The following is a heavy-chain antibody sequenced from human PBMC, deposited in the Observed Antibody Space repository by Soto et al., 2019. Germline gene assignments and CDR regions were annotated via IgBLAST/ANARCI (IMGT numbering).Heavy chain of an antibody. CDR1: GYSFSDNQ. V-gene: IGHV1-2*02. CDR2: INPKSDDT. D-gene: IGHD4-17*01. Sequence: QVQLVQSGSEVKKPGASVKVSCKASGYSFSDNQIHWLRRAPGQGLEWMGRINPKSDDTNYAQKFQGRVTMTRYTSIDTAYLELTGLTSYDTDIYYCERKHSLAYIRWGLDPWGQGTLVTVSS. CDR3: ERKHSLAYIRWGLDP. J-gene: IGHJ5*02.